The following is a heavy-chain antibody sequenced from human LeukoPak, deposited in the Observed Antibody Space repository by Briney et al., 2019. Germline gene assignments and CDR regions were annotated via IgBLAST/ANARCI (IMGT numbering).Heavy chain of an antibody. D-gene: IGHD1-26*01. J-gene: IGHJ4*02. Sequence: SGTLSLTCAVSGGSISSSNWWSWVRQPPGKGLEWIGEIYHSGSTKYNPSLKSRVTISVDTSKNQFSLKLSSVTAADTAVYYCARAARGSYPEAIDYWGQGTLVTVSS. CDR2: IYHSGST. V-gene: IGHV4-4*02. CDR1: GGSISSSNW. CDR3: ARAARGSYPEAIDY.